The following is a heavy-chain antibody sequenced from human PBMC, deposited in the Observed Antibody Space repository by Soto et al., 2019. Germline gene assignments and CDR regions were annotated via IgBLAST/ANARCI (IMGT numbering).Heavy chain of an antibody. Sequence: ASVKVSCKASGYTFTRYAMHWVRQAPGQRLEWMGWINAGNGNTKYSQKFQGRVTITRDTSASTAYMELSSLRSEDTAVYYCARVQRPAYFDYWGQGTLVTVSS. CDR1: GYTFTRYA. J-gene: IGHJ4*02. CDR3: ARVQRPAYFDY. CDR2: INAGNGNT. V-gene: IGHV1-3*01.